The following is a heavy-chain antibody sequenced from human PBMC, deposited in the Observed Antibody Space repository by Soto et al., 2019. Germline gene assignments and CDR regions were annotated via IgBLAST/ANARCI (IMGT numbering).Heavy chain of an antibody. CDR3: ARAGTYYYGAGSYYDDY. D-gene: IGHD3-10*01. Sequence: QVQLVQSGAEVKKPGSSVKGSCKSSGCTFSSYAISWVRQAPGHGLEWMGGIIPIFGTAHYAQKFQGRVTITEDESTSTAYMELSSLRSEDTAVYYCARAGTYYYGAGSYYDDYWGQGTLVTVSS. CDR2: IIPIFGTA. J-gene: IGHJ4*02. CDR1: GCTFSSYA. V-gene: IGHV1-69*01.